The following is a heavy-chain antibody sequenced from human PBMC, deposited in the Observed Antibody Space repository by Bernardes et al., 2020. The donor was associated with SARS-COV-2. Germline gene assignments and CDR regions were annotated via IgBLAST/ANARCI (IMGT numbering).Heavy chain of an antibody. V-gene: IGHV3-30*02. CDR2: IPYEGSRK. CDR1: GFSFNNYG. D-gene: IGHD3-10*02. CDR3: VKRRSIFELWAGNFDF. J-gene: IGHJ4*02. Sequence: GGSLRLSCTASGFSFNNYGMHWVRQAPGKGLEWVAFIPYEGSRKYYLDSLKGRFTVSRDFSKDTLYLQMNSLREDDTAVYYCVKRRSIFELWAGNFDFWGQGTLVTVSS.